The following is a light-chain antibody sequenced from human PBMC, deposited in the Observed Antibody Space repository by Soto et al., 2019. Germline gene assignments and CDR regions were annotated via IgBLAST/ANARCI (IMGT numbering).Light chain of an antibody. CDR3: SSYTSSRNYV. CDR2: DVS. J-gene: IGLJ1*01. Sequence: QSVLTQPASVSGSPGQSITISCTGTSSDVGGYNYVSWYQQHLGKAPKLMIYDVSNRPSGVSNRFSGSKSGNTASLTISGLQAEDEADYYCSSYTSSRNYVFGTGTKLTVL. CDR1: SSDVGGYNY. V-gene: IGLV2-14*01.